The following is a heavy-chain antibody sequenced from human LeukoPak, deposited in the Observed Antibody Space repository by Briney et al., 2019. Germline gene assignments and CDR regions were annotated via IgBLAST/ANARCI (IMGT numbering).Heavy chain of an antibody. Sequence: KVSCKASGYTFTNYGIGWVRQMPGKGLEWMGIIYPGDSDTRYSPSFQGQVTISADKSISTAYLQWSSLKASDTAMYYCARQRDDAFDIWGQGTMVTVSS. CDR1: GYTFTNYG. CDR2: IYPGDSDT. V-gene: IGHV5-51*01. CDR3: ARQRDDAFDI. J-gene: IGHJ3*02.